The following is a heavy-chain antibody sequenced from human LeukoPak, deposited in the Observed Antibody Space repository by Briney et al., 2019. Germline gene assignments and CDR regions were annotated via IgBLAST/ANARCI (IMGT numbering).Heavy chain of an antibody. CDR2: IRYDGSNK. CDR1: GFTFSSYG. Sequence: GGALRLSCAASGFTFSSYGMHWLRQAPGKGLAWVAFIRYDGSNKYYADSVKGRFTISRDNSKNTLYLQMNSLRAEDTAVYYCAKDLEDYGDYDAFDIWGRGTMVTVSS. CDR3: AKDLEDYGDYDAFDI. V-gene: IGHV3-30*02. D-gene: IGHD4-17*01. J-gene: IGHJ3*02.